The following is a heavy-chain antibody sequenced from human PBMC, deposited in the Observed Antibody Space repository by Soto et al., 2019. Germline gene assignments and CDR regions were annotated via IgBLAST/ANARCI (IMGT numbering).Heavy chain of an antibody. D-gene: IGHD2-21*02. CDR1: GFTFSSYA. J-gene: IGHJ4*02. V-gene: IGHV3-30-3*01. CDR3: ARAPTVVVTAVYFDY. CDR2: ISYDGSNK. Sequence: QVQLVESGGGVVQPGRSLRLSCAASGFTFSSYAMHWVRQAPGKGLEWVAVISYDGSNKYYADSVKGRFTISRDNSKNTLYLQMNSLRAEDTAVYYCARAPTVVVTAVYFDYWGQGTLVTVSS.